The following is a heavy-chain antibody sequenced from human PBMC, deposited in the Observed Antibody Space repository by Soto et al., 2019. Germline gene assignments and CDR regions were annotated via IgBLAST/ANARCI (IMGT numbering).Heavy chain of an antibody. CDR1: GFTFSTYS. CDR2: VSSVGSNQ. CDR3: ARDGIPPAGSFDFDF. D-gene: IGHD6-13*01. V-gene: IGHV3-30-3*01. Sequence: QVQLVESGGGVVQPGTSLRLSCAASGFTFSTYSMHWVRQAPGKGLEWVAVVSSVGSNQYYADSVKGRFTISRDNSNDIVYLQMNSLRAEDTAVYYCARDGIPPAGSFDFDFWGQGTLVTVSS. J-gene: IGHJ4*02.